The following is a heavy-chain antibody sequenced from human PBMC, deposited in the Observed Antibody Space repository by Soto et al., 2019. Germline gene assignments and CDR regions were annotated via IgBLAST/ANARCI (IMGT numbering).Heavy chain of an antibody. CDR2: ISYDGSNK. V-gene: IGHV3-30*18. CDR3: AKDLRYCSGVSCPTGVFQH. J-gene: IGHJ1*01. Sequence: QVQLVESGGGVVQPGRSLRLSCAASGFTFSSYGMHWVRQAPGKGLEWVAVISYDGSNKYYADSVKGRFTISRDNSKNTLHLQMNSLRAEDTAVYYCAKDLRYCSGVSCPTGVFQHLGQGTLVTVSS. D-gene: IGHD2-15*01. CDR1: GFTFSSYG.